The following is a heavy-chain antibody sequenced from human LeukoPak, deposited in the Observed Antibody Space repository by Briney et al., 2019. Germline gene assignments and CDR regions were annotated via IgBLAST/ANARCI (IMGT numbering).Heavy chain of an antibody. CDR1: GYTFTSYY. V-gene: IGHV1-46*01. CDR3: ARSSSSWYFLTY. CDR2: INPSGGST. J-gene: IGHJ4*02. D-gene: IGHD6-13*01. Sequence: ASVKVSCKASGYTFTSYYMHWVRQAPGQGLEWMGIINPSGGSTSYAQKFQGRVTMTRNTSISTAYMELSSLRSEDTAVYYCARSSSSWYFLTYWGQGTLVTVSS.